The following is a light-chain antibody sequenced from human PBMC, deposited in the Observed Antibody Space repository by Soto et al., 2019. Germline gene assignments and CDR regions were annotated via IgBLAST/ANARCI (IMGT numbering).Light chain of an antibody. Sequence: EVVMRQSPATLSVSPGAGAALSCRASQGIGDTLAWYQHKPGQTPRLLIYDTSTRATGVPTRFSGSRSGAEFTLTINSLQSEDFAVDYGQPYNNWPLTFGGGTKVDIK. J-gene: IGKJ4*01. CDR2: DTS. V-gene: IGKV3-15*01. CDR1: QGIGDT. CDR3: QPYNNWPLT.